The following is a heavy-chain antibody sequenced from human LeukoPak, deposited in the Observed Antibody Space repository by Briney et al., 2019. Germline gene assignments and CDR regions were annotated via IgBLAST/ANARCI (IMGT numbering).Heavy chain of an antibody. Sequence: GGSLRLSCAASGFTFDDYAMHWVRQAPGKGLEWVSGISWNSGSIGYADSVKGRFTISRDNAKNSLYLQMNSLRAEDTALYYCAKEYYYGSGSLGYWGQGTLVTVSS. J-gene: IGHJ4*02. CDR2: ISWNSGSI. CDR3: AKEYYYGSGSLGY. V-gene: IGHV3-9*01. D-gene: IGHD3-10*01. CDR1: GFTFDDYA.